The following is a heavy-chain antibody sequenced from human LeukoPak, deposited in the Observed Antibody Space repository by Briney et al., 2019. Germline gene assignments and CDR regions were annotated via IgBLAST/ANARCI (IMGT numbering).Heavy chain of an antibody. Sequence: SGGSLRLSCAASGFTFSSYWMHWVRQAPGKGLVWVSGISGSGGDTYYADSVKGRFTISRDNSKNTLNLQMNSLRAEDTALYYCAKDQNYESSGYYAGFDYWGQGTLVTVSS. CDR1: GFTFSSYW. CDR3: AKDQNYESSGYYAGFDY. CDR2: ISGSGGDT. J-gene: IGHJ4*02. D-gene: IGHD3-22*01. V-gene: IGHV3-23*01.